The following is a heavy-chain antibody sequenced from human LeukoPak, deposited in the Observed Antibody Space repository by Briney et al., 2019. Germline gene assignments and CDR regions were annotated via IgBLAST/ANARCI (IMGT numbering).Heavy chain of an antibody. J-gene: IGHJ4*02. V-gene: IGHV3-23*01. CDR2: ISGSGGST. Sequence: GGSLRLSCAASGFTFSNYAMSLVRQAPGKGLEWVSGISGSGGSTYYADSVKGRFTISRDSSKNTLYLQMNSLRAEDTAVYYCAKEGSSYIAVAGYMDYWGQGTLVTVSS. D-gene: IGHD6-19*01. CDR3: AKEGSSYIAVAGYMDY. CDR1: GFTFSNYA.